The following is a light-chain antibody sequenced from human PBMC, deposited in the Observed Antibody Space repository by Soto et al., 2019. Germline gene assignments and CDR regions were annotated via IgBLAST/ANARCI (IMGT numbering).Light chain of an antibody. Sequence: IQMTQSPSSLSASVGDRVTITCLASQSISSYLNWYQQKPGKAPKLLIYAASSFQSGVPSRFSGSGSGTHFTLTISSLQPEDSATYYCQQSYSTPITFGQGTRLEI. CDR3: QQSYSTPIT. V-gene: IGKV1-39*01. CDR1: QSISSY. J-gene: IGKJ5*01. CDR2: AAS.